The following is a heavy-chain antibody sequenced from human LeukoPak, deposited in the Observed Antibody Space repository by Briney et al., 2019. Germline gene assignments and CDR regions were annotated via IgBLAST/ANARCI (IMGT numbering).Heavy chain of an antibody. J-gene: IGHJ4*02. Sequence: GASVKVSCKASGYTFTGYYMHWVRQAPGQGLEWMGWINPNSGGTNYAQKFQGRVTTTRDTSISTAYTELSRLRSDDTAVYYCAAHRYSGSFLFDYWGQGTLVTVSS. V-gene: IGHV1-2*02. CDR1: GYTFTGYY. CDR2: INPNSGGT. D-gene: IGHD1-26*01. CDR3: AAHRYSGSFLFDY.